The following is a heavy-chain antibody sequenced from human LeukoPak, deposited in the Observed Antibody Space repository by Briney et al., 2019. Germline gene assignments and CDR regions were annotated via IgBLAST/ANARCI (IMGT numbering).Heavy chain of an antibody. D-gene: IGHD3-22*01. Sequence: PSETLSLTCAVYGGSFSGYYWSWIRQPPGKGLEWIGEINHSGSTNYNPSLKSRVTISVDTSKNQFSLKLSSVTAADTAVYYCARGRSSGVYYYDSSGYRYYFDYWGQGTLVTVSS. CDR3: ARGRSSGVYYYDSSGYRYYFDY. V-gene: IGHV4-34*01. CDR1: GGSFSGYY. CDR2: INHSGST. J-gene: IGHJ4*02.